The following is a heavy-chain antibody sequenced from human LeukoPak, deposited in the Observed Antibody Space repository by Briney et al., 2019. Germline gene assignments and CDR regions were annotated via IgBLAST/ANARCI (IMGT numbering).Heavy chain of an antibody. CDR1: GGSISSYY. J-gene: IGHJ6*03. V-gene: IGHV4-59*13. CDR2: IYYSGST. CDR3: ARRNPYDSSGYYYGASNYYYMDV. D-gene: IGHD3-22*01. Sequence: SETLSLTCTVSGGSISSYYWSLIRQPPGKGLEWIGYIYYSGSTNYNPSLKSRVTISVDTSKNQFSLKLSSVTAADTAVYYCARRNPYDSSGYYYGASNYYYMDVWGKGPRSPSP.